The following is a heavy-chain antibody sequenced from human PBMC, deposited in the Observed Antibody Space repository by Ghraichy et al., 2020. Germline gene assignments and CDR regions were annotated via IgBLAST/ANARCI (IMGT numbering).Heavy chain of an antibody. CDR1: GFSLITSGMC. CDR3: ARIGAPPLPEIFRDYDHKDV. J-gene: IGHJ6*03. D-gene: IGHD6-6*01. CDR2: IDWDDSQ. Sequence: SGPTLVKPTQTLTLTCTVSGFSLITSGMCVSWIRHRPGEALEWLALIDWDDSQYYNTSLKTRLTISRDSSKSQVVLTMTNMDPVDTATYYCARIGAPPLPEIFRDYDHKDVRGHGTTVIVSS. V-gene: IGHV2-70*01.